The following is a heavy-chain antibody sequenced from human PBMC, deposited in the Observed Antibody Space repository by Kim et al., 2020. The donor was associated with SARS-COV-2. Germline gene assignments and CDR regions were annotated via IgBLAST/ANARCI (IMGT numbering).Heavy chain of an antibody. V-gene: IGHV3-21*04. J-gene: IGHJ4*02. D-gene: IGHD4-17*01. CDR3: ASDDYGGNSLGY. CDR2: ISGSSTYI. CDR1: GFTFSIYS. Sequence: GGSLRLSCAASGFTFSIYSMNWVRQAPGKGLEWVSSISGSSTYISYADSVKGRFTISRDNAKNSLSLQMNSLRAEDTAVYYCASDDYGGNSLGYWGQGTLVTVSS.